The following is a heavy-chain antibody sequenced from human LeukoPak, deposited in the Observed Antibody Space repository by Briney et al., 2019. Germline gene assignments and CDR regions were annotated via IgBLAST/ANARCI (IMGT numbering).Heavy chain of an antibody. CDR1: GFTFSSYA. J-gene: IGHJ4*02. CDR3: ATWSDAWEFDY. V-gene: IGHV3-23*01. D-gene: IGHD1-26*01. Sequence: GGSLRLSCAASGFTFSSYAMSWVRQAPGKGLEWVSGISGSGGSTYYADSVKGRFTILRDNSKNTLYLQMNSLRAEDTAMYYCATWSDAWEFDYWGQGTLVSVSS. CDR2: ISGSGGST.